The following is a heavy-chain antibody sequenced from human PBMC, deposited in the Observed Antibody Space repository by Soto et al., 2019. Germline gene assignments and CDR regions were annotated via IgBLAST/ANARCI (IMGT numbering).Heavy chain of an antibody. Sequence: QVQLVQSGAEVKKPGASVKVSCKASGYTFTSYGISWVRQAPGQGLEGMGWISAYNGNTNYAQKLQGRVTRTTETPTRTAHRELRGPGYDDTAVHNGARVRGAARPTGYCGMEVWGQGTTVTVSS. V-gene: IGHV1-18*01. CDR3: ARVRGAARPTGYCGMEV. D-gene: IGHD6-6*01. CDR1: GYTFTSYG. J-gene: IGHJ6*02. CDR2: ISAYNGNT.